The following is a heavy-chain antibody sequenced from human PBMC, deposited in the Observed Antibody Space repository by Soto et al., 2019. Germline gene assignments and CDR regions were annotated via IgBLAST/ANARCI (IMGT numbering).Heavy chain of an antibody. CDR2: IYSGGST. V-gene: IGHV3-53*01. CDR1: GFTVSSNY. Sequence: EVQLVESGGGLIQPGGSLRLSCAASGFTVSSNYMSWVRQAPGKGLEWVSVIYSGGSTYYADSVKGRFTISRDNSKNTLYLQMNSLRDEEPGVYYWSREDKFGHWGQGTLVTGSP. J-gene: IGHJ5*02. CDR3: SREDKFGH.